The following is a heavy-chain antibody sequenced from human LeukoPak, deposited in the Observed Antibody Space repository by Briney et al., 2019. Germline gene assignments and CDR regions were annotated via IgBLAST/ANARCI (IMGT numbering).Heavy chain of an antibody. D-gene: IGHD1-1*01. Sequence: SETLSLTCTVSGGSISSYYWSWIRQPPGKGLEWIGSIYHSGSTYYNPSLKSRVTISVDTSKNQFSLKLSSVTAADTAVYYCAVPRTRWRYYYMDVWGKGTTVTVSS. V-gene: IGHV4-59*04. J-gene: IGHJ6*03. CDR2: IYHSGST. CDR1: GGSISSYY. CDR3: AVPRTRWRYYYMDV.